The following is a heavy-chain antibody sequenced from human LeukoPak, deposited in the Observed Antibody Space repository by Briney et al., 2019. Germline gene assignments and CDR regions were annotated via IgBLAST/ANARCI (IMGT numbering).Heavy chain of an antibody. D-gene: IGHD6-13*01. CDR1: GLTFSNAW. CDR3: ATDAYSNV. CDR2: IKSKTDGGTT. V-gene: IGHV3-15*01. Sequence: TGGSLRLSCATSGLTFSNAWMSWVRQAPGKGLEWVGRIKSKTDGGTTDYAAAVKGRFTISRDDSKDTLYLQMSSLKTEDTAVYHCATDAYSNVWGQGTLVTVSS. J-gene: IGHJ4*02.